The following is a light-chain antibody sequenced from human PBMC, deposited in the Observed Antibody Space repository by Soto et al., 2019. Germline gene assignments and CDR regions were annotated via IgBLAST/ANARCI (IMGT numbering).Light chain of an antibody. CDR1: QGISSY. V-gene: IGKV1-8*01. Sequence: AIRMTKYPSSLSASTGDRVTITCRASQGISSYLAWYQQKPGKAPKLLIYAASTLQSGVPSRFSGSGSGTDFTLTISCLQSEDFATYYCQQYYSYPQSFGQGTKVDIK. CDR2: AAS. J-gene: IGKJ2*01. CDR3: QQYYSYPQS.